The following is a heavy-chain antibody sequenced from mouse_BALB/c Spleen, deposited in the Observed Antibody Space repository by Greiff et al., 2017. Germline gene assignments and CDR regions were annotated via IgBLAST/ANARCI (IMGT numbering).Heavy chain of an antibody. CDR1: GFTFSSYG. Sequence: EVQLVESGGGLVQPGGSLKLSCAASGFTFSSYGMSWVRQTPDKRLELVATINSNGGSTYYPDSVKGRFTISRDNAKNTLYLQMSSLKSEDTAMYYCARDGLALFDYWGQGTTLTVSS. CDR2: INSNGGST. CDR3: ARDGLALFDY. V-gene: IGHV5-6-3*01. J-gene: IGHJ2*01. D-gene: IGHD3-3*01.